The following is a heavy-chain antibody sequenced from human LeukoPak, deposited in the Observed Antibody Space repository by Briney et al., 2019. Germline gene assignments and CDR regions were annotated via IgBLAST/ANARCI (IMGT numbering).Heavy chain of an antibody. CDR1: GFTFSTHW. CDR2: INSDGSST. V-gene: IGHV3-74*01. CDR3: AKLCSSTSCYVDY. J-gene: IGHJ4*02. Sequence: GGSLRLSCAASGFTFSTHWMHWVRQAPGKGLVWVSRINSDGSSTNYADFVKGRFTISRDNAKNTLYLQMNSLRAEDTAVYYCAKLCSSTSCYVDYWGQGTLVTVSS. D-gene: IGHD2-2*01.